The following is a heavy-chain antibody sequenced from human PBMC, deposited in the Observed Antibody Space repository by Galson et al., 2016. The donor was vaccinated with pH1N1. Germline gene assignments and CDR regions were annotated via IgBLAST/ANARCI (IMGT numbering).Heavy chain of an antibody. V-gene: IGHV3-48*01. CDR1: GFTFSSYS. J-gene: IGHJ6*02. CDR3: ARVNHYYYYGMDV. Sequence: SLRLSCAASGFTFSSYSMNWVRQAPGKGLEWVSSISRSSSTLYYADSVKGRFTISRDNAKNSLYLQMNSLSAEDTAVYYCARVNHYYYYGMDVWGQGTTVTVSS. CDR2: ISRSSSTL. D-gene: IGHD1-14*01.